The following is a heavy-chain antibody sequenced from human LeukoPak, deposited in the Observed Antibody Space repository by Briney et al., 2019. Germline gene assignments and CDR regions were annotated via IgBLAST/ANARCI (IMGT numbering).Heavy chain of an antibody. Sequence: SETLSLTCTVSGASIRSSYWSWLRQPPGKGLEWIGYIYFSGSTNSNPSLKSRVTVSVDTSMRQFSLKLSSMTAADTAVYYCARLDRSGYEMGGTWFDPWGQGTLVTVSS. V-gene: IGHV4-59*08. D-gene: IGHD3-22*01. CDR3: ARLDRSGYEMGGTWFDP. J-gene: IGHJ5*02. CDR1: GASIRSSY. CDR2: IYFSGST.